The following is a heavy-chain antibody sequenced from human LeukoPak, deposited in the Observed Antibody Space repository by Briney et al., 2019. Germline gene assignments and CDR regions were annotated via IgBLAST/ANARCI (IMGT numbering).Heavy chain of an antibody. D-gene: IGHD6-13*01. J-gene: IGHJ4*02. V-gene: IGHV3-7*01. CDR1: EFTFSSYW. Sequence: QTGGSLRLSCAASEFTFSSYWMSWVRQAPGKGLEWVASIRQDGSEEYYVDSVKGRFTISRDTAANSLYLQMNSLRAEDTALYYCARDDSRYSSSWYRNWGQGTLVTVSS. CDR3: ARDDSRYSSSWYRN. CDR2: IRQDGSEE.